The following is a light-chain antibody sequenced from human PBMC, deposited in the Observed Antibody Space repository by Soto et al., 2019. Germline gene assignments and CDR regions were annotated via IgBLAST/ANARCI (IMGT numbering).Light chain of an antibody. CDR3: QQYESLPPN. V-gene: IGKV1-33*01. J-gene: IGKJ4*01. CDR1: QDITNY. CDR2: DAS. Sequence: DIPMTQFPSSLSASVGDRVTITCQASQDITNYLNWYQQKPGKAPKLLISDASNLEAGVPSTFSGSGSGTDFTFTISSLQTEDIATYYCQQYESLPPNFGGGTKVEI.